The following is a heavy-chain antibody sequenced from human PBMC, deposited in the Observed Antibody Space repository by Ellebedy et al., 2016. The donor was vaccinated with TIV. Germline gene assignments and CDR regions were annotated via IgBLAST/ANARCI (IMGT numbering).Heavy chain of an antibody. J-gene: IGHJ4*02. D-gene: IGHD3-22*01. Sequence: GESLKISCAASGFTFNSYAMSWVRQAPGKGLEWVSAISGSGGSTYYADSVKGRFTISRDNSKNTLYLQMNSLRAEDTAVYYCAKDDYYDSSGYFDYWGQGTLVTVSS. CDR3: AKDDYYDSSGYFDY. CDR1: GFTFNSYA. V-gene: IGHV3-23*01. CDR2: ISGSGGST.